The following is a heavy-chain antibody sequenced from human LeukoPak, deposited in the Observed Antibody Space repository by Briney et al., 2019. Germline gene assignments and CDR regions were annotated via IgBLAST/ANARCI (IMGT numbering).Heavy chain of an antibody. CDR2: ISYDGSNK. D-gene: IGHD6-19*01. CDR3: ARGPRQWLVPRGAFDI. V-gene: IGHV3-30*03. J-gene: IGHJ3*02. CDR1: GFTFSSYG. Sequence: GGSLRLSCAASGFTFSSYGMHWVRQAPGKGLEWVAVISYDGSNKYYADSVKGRFTISRDNSKNTLYLQMNSLRAEDTAVYYCARGPRQWLVPRGAFDIWGQGTMVTVSS.